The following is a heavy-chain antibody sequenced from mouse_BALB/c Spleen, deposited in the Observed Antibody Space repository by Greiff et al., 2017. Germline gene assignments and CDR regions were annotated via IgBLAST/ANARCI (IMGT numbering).Heavy chain of an antibody. CDR1: GYTFTSYV. CDR2: INPYNDGT. Sequence: EVQRVESGPELVKPGASVKMSCKASGYTFTSYVMHWVKQKPGQGLEWIGYINPYNDGTKYNEKFKGKATLTSDKSSSTAYMELSSLTSEDSAVYYCARDYYGSSYYFDYWGQGTTLTVSA. J-gene: IGHJ2*01. D-gene: IGHD1-1*01. CDR3: ARDYYGSSYYFDY. V-gene: IGHV1-14*01.